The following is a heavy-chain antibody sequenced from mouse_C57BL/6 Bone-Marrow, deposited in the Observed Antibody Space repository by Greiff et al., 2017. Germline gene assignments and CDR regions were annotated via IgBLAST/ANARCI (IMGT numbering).Heavy chain of an antibody. CDR2: IYPGSGST. J-gene: IGHJ3*01. CDR1: GYTFTSYW. D-gene: IGHD1-1*01. CDR3: ARAGYDSIFAY. Sequence: QVQLQQSGAELVKPGASVKMSCKASGYTFTSYWITWVKQRPGQGLEWIGDIYPGSGSTNYNEKFKGKATLTVDTSSSTAYMQLSSLTSEDSAVYDCARAGYDSIFAYWGQGTLVTVSA. V-gene: IGHV1-55*01.